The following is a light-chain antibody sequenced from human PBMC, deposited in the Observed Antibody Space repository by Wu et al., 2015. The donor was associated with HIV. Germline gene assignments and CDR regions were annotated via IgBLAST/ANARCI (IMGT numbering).Light chain of an antibody. CDR2: GAS. Sequence: EIVLTQSPGTLSLSPGEGATLSCRASQSVNNNYLAWYQQNPGQSPRLVIFGASNRATGIPDRFSGSGSGTDFTLSISRLEPEDFAVYYCQQYGGSPQTFGQGTKVEIK. CDR3: QQYGGSPQT. CDR1: QSVNNNY. V-gene: IGKV3-20*01. J-gene: IGKJ1*01.